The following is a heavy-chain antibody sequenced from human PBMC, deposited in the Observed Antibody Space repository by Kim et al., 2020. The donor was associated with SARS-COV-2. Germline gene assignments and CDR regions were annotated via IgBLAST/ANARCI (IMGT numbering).Heavy chain of an antibody. D-gene: IGHD2-2*01. J-gene: IGHJ4*02. CDR2: TSSSGNII. Sequence: GGSLRLSCAASGFRFSEHYMTWIRQPPGKGLEWVSHTSSSGNIIYYADSVKGRFTISRDNAKKSLYLEMNSLRAEDTAVYYCARGHQLLEDWGQGTLVT. V-gene: IGHV3-11*04. CDR3: ARGHQLLED. CDR1: GFRFSEHY.